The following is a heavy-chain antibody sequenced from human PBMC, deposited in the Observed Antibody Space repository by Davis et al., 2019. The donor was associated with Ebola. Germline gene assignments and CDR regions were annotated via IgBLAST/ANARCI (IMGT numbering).Heavy chain of an antibody. CDR1: GGSFSGYY. Sequence: SETLSLTCAVYGGSFSGYYWSWIRQPPGKGLEWIGDINHSGSATYNPSLKSRVTISVDKSKNQFSLKLSSVTAADTAVYYCAINQGFYCSSTSCYFGGTRFDPWGQGTLVTVSS. J-gene: IGHJ5*02. D-gene: IGHD2-2*01. CDR3: AINQGFYCSSTSCYFGGTRFDP. CDR2: INHSGSA. V-gene: IGHV4-34*01.